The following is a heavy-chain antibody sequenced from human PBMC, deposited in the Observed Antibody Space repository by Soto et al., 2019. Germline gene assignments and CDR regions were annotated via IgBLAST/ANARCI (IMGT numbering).Heavy chain of an antibody. CDR1: GYTYMRYV. V-gene: IGHV1-18*01. Sequence: ALVKGSCKAFGYTYMRYVISWGRKAHGQWLEWKGWISTYKGNTKYAQKGQGRVTMTTDTSTSTASMELRSLKSEDTSVYLCAREGAVVGILDYWGQGTQVTGSS. J-gene: IGHJ4*02. CDR3: AREGAVVGILDY. CDR2: ISTYKGNT. D-gene: IGHD6-19*01.